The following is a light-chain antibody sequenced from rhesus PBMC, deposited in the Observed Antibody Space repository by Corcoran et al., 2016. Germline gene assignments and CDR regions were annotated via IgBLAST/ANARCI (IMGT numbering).Light chain of an antibody. CDR2: EVS. CDR1: QSLVDSEDGNTY. CDR3: MPALEIPWT. J-gene: IGKJ1*01. Sequence: DIVMTQTPLSLPVTPGEPASISCRSSQSLVDSEDGNTYLDWYLQKPGPSPQVVFYEVSTRAYGVPDMFSGRGYDTDFTIKISRVQAGDFGVYYCMPALEIPWTFGQGTKVEIK. V-gene: IGKV2-104*02.